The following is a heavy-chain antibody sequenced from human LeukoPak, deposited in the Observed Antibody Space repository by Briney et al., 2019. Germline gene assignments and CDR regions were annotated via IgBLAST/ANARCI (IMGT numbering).Heavy chain of an antibody. CDR1: GYTFTGYY. CDR3: ARVLWFGELSHGMDV. Sequence: ASVKVSCKASGYTFTGYYMHWVRQAPGQGLEWMGWINPNSGGTNYAQKFQGRVTMTRDTSISTAYMELSRLRSDVTAVYYCARVLWFGELSHGMDVWGQGTTVTVSS. CDR2: INPNSGGT. V-gene: IGHV1-2*02. D-gene: IGHD3-10*01. J-gene: IGHJ6*02.